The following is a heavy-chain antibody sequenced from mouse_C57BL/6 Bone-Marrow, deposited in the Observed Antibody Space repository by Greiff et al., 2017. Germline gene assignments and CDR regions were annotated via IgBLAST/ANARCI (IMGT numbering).Heavy chain of an antibody. CDR3: TRDGSSPFDY. J-gene: IGHJ2*01. V-gene: IGHV6-6*01. D-gene: IGHD1-1*01. CDR1: GFTFSDAW. CDR2: IRNKANNHAT. Sequence: EVQLVESGGGLVQPGGSMKLSCAASGFTFSDAWMDWVRQSPEKGLEWVAEIRNKANNHATYYAESVKGRFTISRDDSKSSVYLQMNSLRAEDTGIYYCTRDGSSPFDYWGQGTTLTVSS.